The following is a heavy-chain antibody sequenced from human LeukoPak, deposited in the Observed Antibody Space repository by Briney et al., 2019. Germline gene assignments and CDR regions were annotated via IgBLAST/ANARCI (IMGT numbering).Heavy chain of an antibody. D-gene: IGHD3-22*01. V-gene: IGHV1-2*06. Sequence: ASVKVSCKASGYTFTGYYMHWVRQAPGQGLEWMGRINPNSGGTNYAQKFQGRVTMTRDTSISTAYMELSRLRSDDTAVYYCARDAWGLLLHDAFDIWGQGTMVTVSS. CDR1: GYTFTGYY. CDR2: INPNSGGT. CDR3: ARDAWGLLLHDAFDI. J-gene: IGHJ3*02.